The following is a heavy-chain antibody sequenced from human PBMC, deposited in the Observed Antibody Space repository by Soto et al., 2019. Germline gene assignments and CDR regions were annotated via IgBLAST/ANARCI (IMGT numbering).Heavy chain of an antibody. J-gene: IGHJ4*02. V-gene: IGHV4-4*02. D-gene: IGHD3-3*01. CDR2: ISHSGNA. CDR1: GDSINSSHW. CDR3: AARPFWSGPWTARRLDY. Sequence: SSTLALTCAVSGDSINSSHWWKWVRRPPAKGLEWTGQISHSGNANYNPSLTSLVTISVDKSNNHFSLKLTSVTAANTAVYYCAARPFWSGPWTARRLDYWAQGTLVTVSS.